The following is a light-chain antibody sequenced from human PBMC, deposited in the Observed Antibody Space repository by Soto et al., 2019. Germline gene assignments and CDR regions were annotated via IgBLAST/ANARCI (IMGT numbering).Light chain of an antibody. CDR1: QDTGKD. CDR3: LQDHYFLT. CDR2: AAS. V-gene: IGKV1-6*01. Sequence: AIQMTQSPSSLSASVGDTVTITCRASQDTGKDLGWYQQKPGKAPKLLIYAASSLQSGVPSRFSGRGSGTEFTLTISSLQPEDFESYYWLQDHYFLTFGGGTKVEIK. J-gene: IGKJ4*01.